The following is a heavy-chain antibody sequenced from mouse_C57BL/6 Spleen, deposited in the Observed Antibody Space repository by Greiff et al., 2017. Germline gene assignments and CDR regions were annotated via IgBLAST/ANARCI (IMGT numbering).Heavy chain of an antibody. CDR3: ARDPNRDYFDY. D-gene: IGHD4-1*01. CDR2: IDPSDSYT. CDR1: GYTFTSYW. V-gene: IGHV1-69*01. Sequence: QVQLKQPGAELVMPGASVKLSCKASGYTFTSYWMHWVKQRPGQGLEWIGEIDPSDSYTNYNQKFKGKSTLTVDKSSSTAYMQLSSLTSEDSAVYYCARDPNRDYFDYWGQGTTLTVSS. J-gene: IGHJ2*01.